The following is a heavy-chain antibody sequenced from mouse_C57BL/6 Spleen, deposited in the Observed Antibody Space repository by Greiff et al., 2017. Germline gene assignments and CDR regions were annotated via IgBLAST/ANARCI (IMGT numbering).Heavy chain of an antibody. CDR1: GYAFSSYW. D-gene: IGHD2-3*01. V-gene: IGHV1-80*01. Sequence: QVQLKESGAELVKPGASVKISCKASGYAFSSYWMNWVKQRPGKGLEWIGQIYPGDGDTNYNGKFKGKATLTADKSSSTAYMQLSSLTSEDSAVYFCARGGDGYYDWYFDVWGTGTTVTVSS. CDR2: IYPGDGDT. CDR3: ARGGDGYYDWYFDV. J-gene: IGHJ1*03.